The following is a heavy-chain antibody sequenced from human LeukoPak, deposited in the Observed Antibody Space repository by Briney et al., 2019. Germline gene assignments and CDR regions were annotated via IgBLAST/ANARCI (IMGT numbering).Heavy chain of an antibody. CDR1: GYTFTSYY. V-gene: IGHV1-46*01. Sequence: ASVKVSCKASGYTFTSYYMHWVRQAPGQGLEWMGIINPSGGSTSYAQKFQGRVTMTRDTSTSTVYMELSSLRSEDTAVHYCAREFLWWLVGGARYYFDYWGQGTLVTVSS. D-gene: IGHD5-12*01. CDR3: AREFLWWLVGGARYYFDY. CDR2: INPSGGST. J-gene: IGHJ4*02.